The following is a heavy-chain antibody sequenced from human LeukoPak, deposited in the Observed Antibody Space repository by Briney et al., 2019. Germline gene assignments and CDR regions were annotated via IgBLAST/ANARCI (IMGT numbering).Heavy chain of an antibody. J-gene: IGHJ4*02. CDR1: GFTFSTYG. Sequence: GGSLRLSCAASGFTFSTYGMNWVRQAPGKGLEWVSAVSGSGSTTYYARSVKGRFTVSRDNSKNTLYLQMNSLRAEDTAVYYCAKNGDSERWLQPKFVTHWGQGTLVTVSS. CDR2: VSGSGSTT. CDR3: AKNGDSERWLQPKFVTH. D-gene: IGHD5-24*01. V-gene: IGHV3-23*01.